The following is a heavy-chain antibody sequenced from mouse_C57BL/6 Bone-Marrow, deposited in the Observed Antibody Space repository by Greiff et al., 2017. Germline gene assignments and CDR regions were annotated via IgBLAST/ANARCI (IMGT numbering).Heavy chain of an antibody. CDR2: ISNLAYSI. V-gene: IGHV5-15*01. Sequence: DVMLVESGGGLVQPGGSLKLSCAASGFTFSDYGMAWVRQAPRKGPEWVAFISNLAYSIYYADTVTGRFTISRENAKNTLYLEMSSLRSEDTAMYYCAREGNWDDAMDDWGQGTSVTVSS. D-gene: IGHD4-1*01. J-gene: IGHJ4*01. CDR1: GFTFSDYG. CDR3: AREGNWDDAMDD.